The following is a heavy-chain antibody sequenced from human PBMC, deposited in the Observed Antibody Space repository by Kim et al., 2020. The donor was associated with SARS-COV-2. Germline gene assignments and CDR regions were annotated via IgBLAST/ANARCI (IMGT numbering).Heavy chain of an antibody. V-gene: IGHV3-33*08. J-gene: IGHJ4*02. CDR2: IWYDGSNK. D-gene: IGHD5-12*01. CDR3: ARDASSMATIPGY. CDR1: GFTFSSYG. Sequence: GGSLRLSCAASGFTFSSYGMHWVRQAPGKGLEWVAVIWYDGSNKYYADSVKGRFTISRDNSKNTLYLQMNSLRAEDTAVYYCARDASSMATIPGYWGQGTLVTVSS.